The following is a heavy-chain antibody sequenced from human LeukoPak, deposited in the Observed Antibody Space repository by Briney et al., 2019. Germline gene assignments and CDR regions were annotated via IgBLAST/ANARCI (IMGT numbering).Heavy chain of an antibody. J-gene: IGHJ4*02. CDR1: GYSFTTYA. CDR2: ISAYNGNT. D-gene: IGHD6-13*01. V-gene: IGHV1-18*01. CDR3: ASTGGYGWSGWEAAAWDY. Sequence: GASVKVSCKASGYSFTTYAMNWLRQAPGQGLEWMGWISAYNGNTNYAQKLQGRVTMTTDTSTSTAYMELRSLRSDDTAVYYCASTGGYGWSGWEAAAWDYWGQGTLVTVSS.